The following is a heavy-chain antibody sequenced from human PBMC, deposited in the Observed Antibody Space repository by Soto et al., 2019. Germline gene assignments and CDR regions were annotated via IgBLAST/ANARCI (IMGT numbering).Heavy chain of an antibody. CDR1: GFTFSSYS. Sequence: EVQLVESGGGLVQPGGSLRLSCAASGFTFSSYSMNWVRQAPGKGLEWVSYISSSSSTIYYADSVKGRFTISRDNAKNSLYLKMNSLRAEDTAVYYWARDYSSYGPFDYWGQGTLGTVSS. J-gene: IGHJ4*02. D-gene: IGHD5-18*01. CDR2: ISSSSSTI. CDR3: ARDYSSYGPFDY. V-gene: IGHV3-48*01.